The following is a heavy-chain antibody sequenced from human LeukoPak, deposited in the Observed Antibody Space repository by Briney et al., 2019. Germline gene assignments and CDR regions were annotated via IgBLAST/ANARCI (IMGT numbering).Heavy chain of an antibody. J-gene: IGHJ4*02. CDR1: GFTFSSYG. D-gene: IGHD3-3*01. CDR3: AAGYDFWSGRFDY. V-gene: IGHV3-30*03. CDR2: ISYDGSNK. Sequence: GGSLRLSCAASGFTFSSYGMHWVRQAPGKGLEWVAVISYDGSNKYYADSVKGRFTISRDNSENTLYLQMNSLRAEDTAVYYCAAGYDFWSGRFDYWGQGTLVTVSS.